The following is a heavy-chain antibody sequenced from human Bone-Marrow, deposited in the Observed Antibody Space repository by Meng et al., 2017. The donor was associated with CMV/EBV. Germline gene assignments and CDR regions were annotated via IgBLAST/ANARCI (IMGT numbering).Heavy chain of an antibody. CDR3: ARGYYYDSSGYPDLDY. Sequence: SVKVSCKASGGTFSSYTISWVRQAPGQGLEWMGRIIPILGIANYAQKFQGRVTITADKSTSTAYMELSSLRSEDTAVYYCARGYYYDSSGYPDLDYWGQGTLVTVSS. V-gene: IGHV1-69*02. CDR2: IIPILGIA. D-gene: IGHD3-22*01. J-gene: IGHJ4*02. CDR1: GGTFSSYT.